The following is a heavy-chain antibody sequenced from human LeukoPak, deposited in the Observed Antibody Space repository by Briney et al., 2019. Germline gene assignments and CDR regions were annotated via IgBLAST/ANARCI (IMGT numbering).Heavy chain of an antibody. CDR2: IYYSGST. D-gene: IGHD3-22*01. CDR1: GGSISSYY. J-gene: IGHJ4*02. Sequence: PSETLSLTCTVSGGSISSYYWSWIRQPPGKGLEWIGYIYYSGSTNYNPSLESRVTISVDTSKNQFSLKLSSVTAADTAVYYRARLGSSWPPKYYYDSSGYHRRGYFDYWGQGTLVTVSS. CDR3: ARLGSSWPPKYYYDSSGYHRRGYFDY. V-gene: IGHV4-59*01.